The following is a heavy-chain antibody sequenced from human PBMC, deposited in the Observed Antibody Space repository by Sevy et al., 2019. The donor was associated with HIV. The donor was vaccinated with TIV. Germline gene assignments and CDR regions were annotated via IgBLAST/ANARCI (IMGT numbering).Heavy chain of an antibody. CDR1: GYTFTTYG. V-gene: IGHV1-18*01. CDR3: ARRSSVWYMHFDY. Sequence: ASVKVSCKDSGYTFTTYGISWVRQAPGQGLEWMGWIGAYNGNTNYAQKFQCRVTMTTDTSTSTAYMELRSLRSDDAAVYFCARRSSVWYMHFDYWGQGTLVTVSS. D-gene: IGHD6-19*01. CDR2: IGAYNGNT. J-gene: IGHJ4*02.